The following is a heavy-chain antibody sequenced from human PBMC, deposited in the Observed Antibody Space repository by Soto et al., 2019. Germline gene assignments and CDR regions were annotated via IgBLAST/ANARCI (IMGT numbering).Heavy chain of an antibody. J-gene: IGHJ5*02. V-gene: IGHV1-69*02. CDR2: IIPILGIA. Sequence: QVQLVQSGAEVKKPGSSVKVSCKASGGTFSSYTISWVRQAPGQGLEWMGRIIPILGIANYEQKFQGRVTSTEDKSTSTAYMELSSLRSEETAVYYCGSGNYGGNYVQFDPWVQGTLVTVSS. CDR1: GGTFSSYT. CDR3: GSGNYGGNYVQFDP. D-gene: IGHD4-17*01.